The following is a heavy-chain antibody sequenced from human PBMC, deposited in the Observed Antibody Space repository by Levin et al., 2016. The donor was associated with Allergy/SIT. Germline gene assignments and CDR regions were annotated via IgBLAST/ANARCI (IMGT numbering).Heavy chain of an antibody. J-gene: IGHJ6*02. D-gene: IGHD6-6*01. CDR2: ISTIGTYI. V-gene: IGHV3-21*01. CDR1: GFTFSDYS. Sequence: GESLKISCAASGFTFSDYSMNWVRQAPGKGLEWVSSISTIGTYIYYGDSVKGRFTISRDNAKNSLYLQMNSLRVEDTAVYYCAKIFRSSSPRGYYYGLDVWGQGTAVTVSS. CDR3: AKIFRSSSPRGYYYGLDV.